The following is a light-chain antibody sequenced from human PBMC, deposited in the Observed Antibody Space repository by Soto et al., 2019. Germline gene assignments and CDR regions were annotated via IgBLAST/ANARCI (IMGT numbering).Light chain of an antibody. CDR2: GAS. J-gene: IGKJ3*01. CDR3: QQYSNSPLT. V-gene: IGKV3-20*01. CDR1: QSFSSSY. Sequence: EIVLTQSPGTLSLSPGERATLSCRASQSFSSSYLAWYQQKPGQAPRLLIYGASNRATGIPDRFSGSGSGTDFALTISRLEPEDFAVYYCQQYSNSPLTFGPGTKVDIK.